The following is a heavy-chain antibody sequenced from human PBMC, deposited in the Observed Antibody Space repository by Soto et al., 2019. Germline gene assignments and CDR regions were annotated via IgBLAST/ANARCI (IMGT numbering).Heavy chain of an antibody. Sequence: QVQLVQSGAEVKKPGASVKVSCKASGYTFTSYDINWVRQATGQGLEWMGGMNPNSGKTGYAQKFQGRVTMSSNTALSAAYMELSSLRSEDTAVYYCARALTIAEAAVDWFDPWGQGTLVTVSS. CDR2: MNPNSGKT. CDR3: ARALTIAEAAVDWFDP. D-gene: IGHD6-19*01. V-gene: IGHV1-8*01. J-gene: IGHJ5*02. CDR1: GYTFTSYD.